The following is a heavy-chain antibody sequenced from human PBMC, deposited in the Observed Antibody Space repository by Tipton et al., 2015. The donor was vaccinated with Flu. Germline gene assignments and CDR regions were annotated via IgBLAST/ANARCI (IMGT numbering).Heavy chain of an antibody. D-gene: IGHD4-17*01. CDR2: IKPDGRAN. Sequence: SLRLSCAGSGFTFDTYWMTWVRQAPGKGMEWVASIKPDGRANYYVDSVKGRFTISRDNIKNLLYLQMNSLRAEETAIYYCARDPDYANFDYWGQGTPVTVSS. CDR3: ARDPDYANFDY. V-gene: IGHV3-7*03. J-gene: IGHJ4*02. CDR1: GFTFDTYW.